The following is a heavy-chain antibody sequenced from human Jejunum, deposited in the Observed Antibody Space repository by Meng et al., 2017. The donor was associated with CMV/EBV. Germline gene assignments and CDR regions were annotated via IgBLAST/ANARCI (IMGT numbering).Heavy chain of an antibody. CDR2: IRSKSYGGTT. CDR3: TRDPLSYYNYYYGIDV. D-gene: IGHD2/OR15-2a*01. Sequence: GDYAMSWVRLAPGKSLRWVGFIRSKSYGGTTDYAASVKGRFIISRDDSKSIVYLEMNSLRAEDTGVYYCTRDPLSYYNYYYGIDVWGRGTTVTVSS. V-gene: IGHV3-49*04. CDR1: GDYA. J-gene: IGHJ6*02.